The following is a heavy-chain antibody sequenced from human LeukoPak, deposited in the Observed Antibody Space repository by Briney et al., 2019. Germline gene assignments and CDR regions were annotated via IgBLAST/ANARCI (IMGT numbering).Heavy chain of an antibody. CDR3: ASTGFDY. D-gene: IGHD3-10*01. Sequence: GGSLRLSCAASGFTFSSYAMHWVRQAPGKGLEWVAVISYDGSNKYYADSVKGRFTISRDSSKNTLYLQMNSLRAEDTAVYYRASTGFDYWGQGTLVTVSS. V-gene: IGHV3-30*04. CDR1: GFTFSSYA. J-gene: IGHJ4*02. CDR2: ISYDGSNK.